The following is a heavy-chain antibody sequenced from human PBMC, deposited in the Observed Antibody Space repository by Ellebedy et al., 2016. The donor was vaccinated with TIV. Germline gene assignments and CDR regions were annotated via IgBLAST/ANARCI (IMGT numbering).Heavy chain of an antibody. CDR2: ISYSGDLI. J-gene: IGHJ5*02. CDR3: ARGTITVAGTIGYGNNWFDP. CDR1: GFTFSGYY. Sequence: GESLKISCAASGFTFSGYYMSWFRQAPGKGPEWVSYISYSGDLIYYADSVRGRFTISRDNAKNSLYLQMNSLRAEDTAVYYCARGTITVAGTIGYGNNWFDPWGQGTLVTVSS. D-gene: IGHD6-19*01. V-gene: IGHV3-11*04.